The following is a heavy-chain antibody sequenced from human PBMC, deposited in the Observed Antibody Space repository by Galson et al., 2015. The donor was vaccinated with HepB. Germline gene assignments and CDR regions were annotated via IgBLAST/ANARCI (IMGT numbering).Heavy chain of an antibody. V-gene: IGHV1-18*04. D-gene: IGHD4-23*01. CDR2: ISAYNGNT. CDR1: GYTFTSYG. J-gene: IGHJ4*02. Sequence: SVKVSCKASGYTFTSYGISWVRQAPGQGLEWMGWISAYNGNTNYAQKLQGRVTMTTDTSTSTAYMELRSLRSEDTAVYFCARTRWPEPYFDYWGQGTLVTVSS. CDR3: ARTRWPEPYFDY.